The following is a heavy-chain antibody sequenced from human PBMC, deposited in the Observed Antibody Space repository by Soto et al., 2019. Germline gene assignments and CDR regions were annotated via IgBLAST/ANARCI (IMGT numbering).Heavy chain of an antibody. CDR2: ISGSGGST. D-gene: IGHD2-15*01. CDR1: GFTFSSYA. Sequence: GGSLSLSCTASGFTFSSYAMSWVRQAPGKGLEGVSAISGSGGSTYYADSVKGRFTISRDNSKNTLYLQMNSLRAEDTAVYYCAKGLTGSDDWGQGTVVTVSS. CDR3: AKGLTGSDD. V-gene: IGHV3-23*01. J-gene: IGHJ4*02.